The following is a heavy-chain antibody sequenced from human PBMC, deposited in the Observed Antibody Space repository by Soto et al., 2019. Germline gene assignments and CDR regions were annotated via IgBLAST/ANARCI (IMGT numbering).Heavy chain of an antibody. D-gene: IGHD3-3*01. V-gene: IGHV1-69*01. Sequence: QVQLVQSGAEVKKPGSSVKVSCKASGGTFSSYAISWVRQAPGQGLEWMGGIIPIFGTANYAQKFQGRVTIAGDESTSPAYMELSSLRSEDTAVYYCARGTKYDFWSGHHPEYWGQGTLVTVSS. CDR1: GGTFSSYA. CDR2: IIPIFGTA. J-gene: IGHJ4*02. CDR3: ARGTKYDFWSGHHPEY.